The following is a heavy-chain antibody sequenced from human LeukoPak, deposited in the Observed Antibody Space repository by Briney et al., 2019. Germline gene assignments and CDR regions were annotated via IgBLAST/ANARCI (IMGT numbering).Heavy chain of an antibody. CDR1: GFTFDDYA. CDR3: AKDTAFVVTNSRYFDL. CDR2: ISWNSGSI. J-gene: IGHJ2*01. V-gene: IGHV3-9*01. Sequence: GGSLRLSCAASGFTFDDYAMHWVRQAPGKGLEWVSGISWNSGSIGYADSVKGRFTISRDNAKNSLYLQMNSLRAEDTALYYCAKDTAFVVTNSRYFDLWGRGTLVTVSS. D-gene: IGHD3-22*01.